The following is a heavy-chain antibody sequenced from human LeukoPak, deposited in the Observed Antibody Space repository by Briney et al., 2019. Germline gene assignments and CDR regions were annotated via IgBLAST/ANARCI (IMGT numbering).Heavy chain of an antibody. J-gene: IGHJ6*02. CDR1: GYIFTNYW. CDR3: ARRFSDYYYGMDV. CDR2: IYPGDSDT. Sequence: GESLKISCKSSGYIFTNYWIGWVRQMPGKGLEWMGIIYPGDSDTRYSPSYQGQVTISADKSISTAYLQWSSLKASDTAMYYCARRFSDYYYGMDVWGQGTTVTVSS. D-gene: IGHD2/OR15-2a*01. V-gene: IGHV5-51*01.